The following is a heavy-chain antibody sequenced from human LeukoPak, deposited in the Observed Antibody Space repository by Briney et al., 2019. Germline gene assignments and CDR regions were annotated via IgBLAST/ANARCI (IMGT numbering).Heavy chain of an antibody. J-gene: IGHJ6*02. CDR1: GVSISSYY. Sequence: SETLSLTCTVSGVSISSYYWSWIRQPPGKGLEWIGYIYYSGSTNYNPSLKSRVTISVDTSKNQFSLKLSSVTAADTAVYYCARNWIPAAADYYYYYGMDVWGQGTTVTVSS. CDR2: IYYSGST. V-gene: IGHV4-59*01. D-gene: IGHD2-2*01. CDR3: ARNWIPAAADYYYYYGMDV.